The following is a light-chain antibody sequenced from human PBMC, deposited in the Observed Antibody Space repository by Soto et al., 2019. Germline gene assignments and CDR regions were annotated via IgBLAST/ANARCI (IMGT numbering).Light chain of an antibody. J-gene: IGLJ1*01. Sequence: QSDLTQPASVSGSPGQSITISCTGTSSDVGAYNYVSWYQQHPGKAPKLIIYEVSDRPSGVSNRFSGSKSGNTASLTISGLQAEDEADYYCSSYTSSSTLYVFGTGTKLTVL. CDR3: SSYTSSSTLYV. V-gene: IGLV2-14*03. CDR2: EVS. CDR1: SSDVGAYNY.